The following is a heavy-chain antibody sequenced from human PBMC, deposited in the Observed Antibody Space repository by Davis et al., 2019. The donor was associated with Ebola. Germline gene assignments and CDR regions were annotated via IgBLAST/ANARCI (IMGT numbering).Heavy chain of an antibody. Sequence: SETLSLTCTVSGGSISSYYWNWIRQPPGKGLEWIGYIYYSGSTNYNPSLKSRVTISVDTSKNQFSLKLSSVTAADTAVYYCASSLAVVVPAAIDYWGQGTLVTVSS. D-gene: IGHD2-2*02. CDR2: IYYSGST. CDR1: GGSISSYY. CDR3: ASSLAVVVPAAIDY. V-gene: IGHV4-59*01. J-gene: IGHJ4*02.